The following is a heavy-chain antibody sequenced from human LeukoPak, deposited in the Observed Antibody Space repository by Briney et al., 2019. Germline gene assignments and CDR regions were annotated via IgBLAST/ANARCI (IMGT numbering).Heavy chain of an antibody. CDR1: GFTFSSYA. V-gene: IGHV3-30*18. Sequence: GGSLRLSCAASGFTFSSYAMSWVRQAPGKGLEWVAVISYDGSNKYYADSVKGRFTISRDNSKNTLYLQMNSLRAEDTAVYYCAKGAGDFDYWGQGTLVTVSS. J-gene: IGHJ4*02. CDR2: ISYDGSNK. D-gene: IGHD3-10*01. CDR3: AKGAGDFDY.